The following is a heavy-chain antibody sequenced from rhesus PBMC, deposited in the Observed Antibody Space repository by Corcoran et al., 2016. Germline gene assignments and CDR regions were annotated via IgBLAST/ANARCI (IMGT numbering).Heavy chain of an antibody. Sequence: QVQLQESGPGLVKPSETLSLTCAVSGGSFSSYWWSWIRQPPGKGLEWIGEINGNSGSTNYNPSPKSRVTISKDASKNQFSLKLSSVTAADTAVYYCARRGYSGYSYGDYFDYWGQGVLVTVSS. D-gene: IGHD5-42*01. CDR3: ARRGYSGYSYGDYFDY. J-gene: IGHJ4*01. CDR2: INGNSGST. CDR1: GGSFSSYW. V-gene: IGHV4-80*01.